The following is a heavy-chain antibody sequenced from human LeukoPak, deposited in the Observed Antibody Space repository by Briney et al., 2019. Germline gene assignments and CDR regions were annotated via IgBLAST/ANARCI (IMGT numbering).Heavy chain of an antibody. V-gene: IGHV3-7*01. Sequence: GGSLRLSCAASGFTFSSYAMSWVRQAPGKGLEWVASIKEDGSARFYVDSVKGRFSISRDNAKNSLYLQMDSLRAEDTAVYYCARGAHSAFDIWGQGTMVTVSS. CDR3: ARGAHSAFDI. CDR2: IKEDGSAR. J-gene: IGHJ3*02. CDR1: GFTFSSYA.